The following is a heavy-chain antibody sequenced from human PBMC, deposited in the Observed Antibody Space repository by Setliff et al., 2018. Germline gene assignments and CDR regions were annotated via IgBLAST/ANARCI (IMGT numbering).Heavy chain of an antibody. CDR1: GFTFSSYW. CDR3: ARDGGEY. CDR2: IKQDGSEK. V-gene: IGHV3-7*01. D-gene: IGHD3-16*01. Sequence: PSETLSLTCAASGFTFSSYWMSWVRQAPGKGLEWVANIKQDGSEKYYVDSVKGRFTISRDNAKNSLYLQMNSLRAEDTAVYYCARDGGEYWGQGTLVTAPQ. J-gene: IGHJ4*02.